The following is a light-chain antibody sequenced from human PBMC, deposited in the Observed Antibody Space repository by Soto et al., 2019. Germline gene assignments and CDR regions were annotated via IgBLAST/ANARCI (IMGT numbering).Light chain of an antibody. V-gene: IGKV1-5*01. J-gene: IGKJ5*01. CDR1: QSVSTW. Sequence: DIQMTQYPSTLSASVGDTVTITCLASQSVSTWLAWYQQTPGKAPKLLMYDASTLESGAPARFSGSGSGTEFTLTISSLQPEDFAIYYCQQTYTTPEITFGQGTRLEI. CDR2: DAS. CDR3: QQTYTTPEIT.